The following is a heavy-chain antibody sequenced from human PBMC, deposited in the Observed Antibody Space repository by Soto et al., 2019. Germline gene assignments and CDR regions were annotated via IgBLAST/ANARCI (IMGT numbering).Heavy chain of an antibody. CDR3: AKDPGSPYDYGDGGAFDI. Sequence: GGSLRLSCAASGFTFSSYAMSWVRQAPGKGLEWVSAISGSGGSTYYADSVKGRFTISRDNSKNTLYLQMNSLRAEDTAVYYCAKDPGSPYDYGDGGAFDIWGQGTMVTVSS. CDR2: ISGSGGST. D-gene: IGHD4-17*01. J-gene: IGHJ3*02. V-gene: IGHV3-23*01. CDR1: GFTFSSYA.